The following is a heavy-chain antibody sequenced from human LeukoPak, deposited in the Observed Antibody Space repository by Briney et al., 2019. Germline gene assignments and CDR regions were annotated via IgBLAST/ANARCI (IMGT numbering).Heavy chain of an antibody. D-gene: IGHD4-17*01. CDR3: ARSIMYGDHGEDI. Sequence: PGGSLRLSCEASGFTFNSYSFNWVRQAPGKGLEWISCINSVGGTTFYADSVKGRFTISRDNAKNTLYLQMDSLRAEDAAIYYCARSIMYGDHGEDIWGQGTVVAVSS. V-gene: IGHV3-48*04. CDR2: INSVGGTT. CDR1: GFTFNSYS. J-gene: IGHJ3*02.